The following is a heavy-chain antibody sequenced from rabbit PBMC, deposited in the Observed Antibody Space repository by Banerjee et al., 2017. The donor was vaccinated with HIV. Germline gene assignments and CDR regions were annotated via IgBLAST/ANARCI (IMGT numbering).Heavy chain of an antibody. CDR3: ARDLAGVTGWNFGL. CDR1: GFSFSNKYV. CDR2: INSSSRNV. D-gene: IGHD4-1*01. V-gene: IGHV1S45*01. J-gene: IGHJ6*01. Sequence: QEQLVESGGGLVTLGGSLKLTCKASGFSFSNKYVMCWVRQAPGKGLEWIGCINSSSRNVVYASWATGRFTISKTSSTTVTLQMTSLTAADTATYLCARDLAGVTGWNFGLWGPGTLVTVS.